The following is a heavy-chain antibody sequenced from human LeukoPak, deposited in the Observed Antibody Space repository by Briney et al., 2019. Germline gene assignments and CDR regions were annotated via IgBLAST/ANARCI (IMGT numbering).Heavy chain of an antibody. CDR1: GYSFTSYW. J-gene: IGHJ4*02. CDR3: ARTEPVAATGGIDY. CDR2: IYPGDSDT. V-gene: IGHV5-51*01. D-gene: IGHD2-15*01. Sequence: GEPLKISCKGSGYSFTSYWIGWVRQMPGKGLEWMGIIYPGDSDTRYSPSFQGQVTISADKSIGTAYLQWSSLEASDTAMYYCARTEPVAATGGIDYWGQGTLITVSS.